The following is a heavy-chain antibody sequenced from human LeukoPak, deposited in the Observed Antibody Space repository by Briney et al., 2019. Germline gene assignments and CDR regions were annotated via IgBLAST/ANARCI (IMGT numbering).Heavy chain of an antibody. CDR1: GFTVSSNY. V-gene: IGHV3-66*01. CDR2: IYSGGST. CDR3: ARDRRGSGWYWFDP. D-gene: IGHD6-19*01. J-gene: IGHJ5*02. Sequence: GGSLRLSCAASGFTVSSNYMSWVRQAPGKGLEWVSVIYSGGSTYYAGSVKGRFTISRDNSKNTLYLQMNSLRAEDTAVYYCARDRRGSGWYWFDPWGQGTLVTVSS.